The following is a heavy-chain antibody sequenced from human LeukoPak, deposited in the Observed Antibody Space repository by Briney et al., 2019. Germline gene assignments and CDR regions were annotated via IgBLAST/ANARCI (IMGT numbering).Heavy chain of an antibody. J-gene: IGHJ6*02. D-gene: IGHD3-22*01. Sequence: GESLQISCKGSGYSFTSYWIGWVRQMPGKGLEWMGIIYPGDSDTRYSPSFQGQVTISADKSISTAYLQWSSLKASDTAMYYCARQVTMIVERSYGMDVWGQGTTVTVSS. CDR1: GYSFTSYW. CDR2: IYPGDSDT. V-gene: IGHV5-51*01. CDR3: ARQVTMIVERSYGMDV.